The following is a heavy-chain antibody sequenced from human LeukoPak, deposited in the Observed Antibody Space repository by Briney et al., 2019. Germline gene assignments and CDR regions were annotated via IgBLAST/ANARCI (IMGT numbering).Heavy chain of an antibody. CDR1: GFTFDDYA. Sequence: PGGSLRLSCAASGFTFDDYAMHWVRPAPGKGLEWVSGISWNSGSIGYADSVKGRFTISRDNAKNSLYLQMNRLRAEDTALYDCAKLPAGGWSRSPLDYWGQGTLVTVSS. D-gene: IGHD6-19*01. J-gene: IGHJ4*02. V-gene: IGHV3-9*01. CDR3: AKLPAGGWSRSPLDY. CDR2: ISWNSGSI.